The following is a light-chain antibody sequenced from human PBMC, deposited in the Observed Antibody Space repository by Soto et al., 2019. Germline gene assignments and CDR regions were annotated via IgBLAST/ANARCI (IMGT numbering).Light chain of an antibody. J-gene: IGKJ1*01. CDR3: QHYSHYWT. CDR1: QSISSW. V-gene: IGKV1-5*01. CDR2: DAS. Sequence: DIQMTQSPSTLSASVGDRVTITCRASQSISSWLAWYQQKPGKVPKLLIYDASTLESGVPTRFSGSGSGTEFTLTISSLQPDDFATYYCQHYSHYWTFGQGTEVEI.